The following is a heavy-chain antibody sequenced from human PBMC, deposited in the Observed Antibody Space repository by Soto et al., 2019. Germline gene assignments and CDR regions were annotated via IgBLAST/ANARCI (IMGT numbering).Heavy chain of an antibody. Sequence: EVQLVESGGGRVKPGGSLRLSCAASGFTFSSYSMNWVRQAPGKGLEWVSSISSSSSYIYYADSVKGRFTIFRDNAKNSLYLQMNSLRAEDTAVYYCWLYCTNGVVCRGGMDVWGQGTTVTVSS. V-gene: IGHV3-21*01. J-gene: IGHJ6*02. D-gene: IGHD2-8*01. CDR1: GFTFSSYS. CDR3: WLYCTNGVVCRGGMDV. CDR2: ISSSSSYI.